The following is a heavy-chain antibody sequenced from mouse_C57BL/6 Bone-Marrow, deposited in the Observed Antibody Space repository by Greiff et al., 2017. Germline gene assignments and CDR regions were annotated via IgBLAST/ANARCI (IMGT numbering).Heavy chain of an antibody. D-gene: IGHD2-3*01. CDR3: ARIIDGYYSYWYFDV. CDR1: GFSLSTFGMG. J-gene: IGHJ1*03. CDR2: IWWDDDK. V-gene: IGHV8-8*01. Sequence: QVTLKVSGPGILQPSQTLSLTCSFSGFSLSTFGMGVGWIRQPSGKGLEWLAHIWWDDDKYYNPALKSRLTISKDTSKNHVFLKIANVDTADTATYYCARIIDGYYSYWYFDVWGTGTTVTVSS.